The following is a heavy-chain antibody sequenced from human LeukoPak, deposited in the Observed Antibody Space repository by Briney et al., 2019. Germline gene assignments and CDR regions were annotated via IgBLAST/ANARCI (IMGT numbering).Heavy chain of an antibody. CDR1: GFAFSSYA. CDR2: ISDGGYSA. J-gene: IGHJ4*02. D-gene: IGHD3-10*01. V-gene: IGHV3-23*01. Sequence: GGSLRLSCAASGFAFSSYAMNWVRQAPGKGLEWVSFISDGGYSAYYADSVEGRFTISRDNSRNTLCLQMNSLRAEDTAVYYCAKDLLWFGEFSFEYWGQGALVTVSS. CDR3: AKDLLWFGEFSFEY.